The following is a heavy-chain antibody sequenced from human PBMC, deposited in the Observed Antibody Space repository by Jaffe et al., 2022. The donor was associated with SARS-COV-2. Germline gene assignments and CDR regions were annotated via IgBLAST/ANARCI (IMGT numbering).Heavy chain of an antibody. CDR1: GFTVSTYA. Sequence: EVEVVESGGGLVQPGGSLRLSCEASGFTVSTYAMTWVRQAPGKGLEWVSGIWSDGTSLYYADSAKGRFTISRDNSKNTLYLQMNSLRAEDTALYYCARLRSATNWDALGVWGQGTMVTVSS. CDR3: ARLRSATNWDALGV. D-gene: IGHD1-1*01. V-gene: IGHV3-23*03. J-gene: IGHJ3*01. CDR2: IWSDGTSL.